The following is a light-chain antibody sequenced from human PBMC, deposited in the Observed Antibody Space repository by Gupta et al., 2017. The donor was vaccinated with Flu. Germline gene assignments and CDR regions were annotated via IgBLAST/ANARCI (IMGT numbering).Light chain of an antibody. CDR2: DDR. V-gene: IGLV3-21*02. CDR3: QVWDSDGDNVV. J-gene: IGLJ2*01. Sequence: SFVLTQPPSVSVAPGQTARVTCGGSGNKIVHWYQQKSGQAPVVVVYDDRVRPPGIPERFSGFNSGYKDTLPISSVEAGDEADYYCQVWDSDGDNVVFGGGTKLTV. CDR1: SGNKI.